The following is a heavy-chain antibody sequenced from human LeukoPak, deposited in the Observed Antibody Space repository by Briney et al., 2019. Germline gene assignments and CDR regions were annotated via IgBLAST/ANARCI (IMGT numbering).Heavy chain of an antibody. J-gene: IGHJ4*02. Sequence: GGSLRLSCAESGFTVSSNYMSWVRQAPGKGLEWFSVIYSGDTTYYADSVKGRFTISRDNSKNTLYLQMDSLRVDDTAVYYCARDLGVVRGVVGHWGQGTLVTVSS. V-gene: IGHV3-66*01. CDR3: ARDLGVVRGVVGH. CDR1: GFTVSSNY. CDR2: IYSGDTT. D-gene: IGHD3-10*01.